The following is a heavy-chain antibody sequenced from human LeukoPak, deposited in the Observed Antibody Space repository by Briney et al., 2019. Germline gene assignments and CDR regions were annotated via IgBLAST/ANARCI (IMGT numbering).Heavy chain of an antibody. V-gene: IGHV4-61*02. D-gene: IGHD3-22*01. CDR1: GGSISSGTYY. CDR3: ARVTTGGYYNC. J-gene: IGHJ4*02. Sequence: TLSLTCTVSGGSISSGTYYWTWIRQPARKGLEWIGRIYTTGSTNYNPSLKSRVTMSTDTSKNQFSLKLSSVTAADTAVYYCARVTTGGYYNCWGQGTLVTVSS. CDR2: IYTTGST.